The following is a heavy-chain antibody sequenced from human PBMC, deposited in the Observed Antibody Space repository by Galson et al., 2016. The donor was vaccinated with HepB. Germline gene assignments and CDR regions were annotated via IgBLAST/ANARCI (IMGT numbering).Heavy chain of an antibody. D-gene: IGHD2-15*01. J-gene: IGHJ5*02. CDR2: IIPVFNTS. Sequence: SVKVSCKASGGAFSSYAITWVRQAPGQGLEWMGTIIPVFNTSNYAQRFQDRVTITADGSTSTAYMELSSLRSDDTAVYYCARGTCSGGSCHSDWFDPWGQGTLVTVSS. CDR1: GGAFSSYA. V-gene: IGHV1-69*13. CDR3: ARGTCSGGSCHSDWFDP.